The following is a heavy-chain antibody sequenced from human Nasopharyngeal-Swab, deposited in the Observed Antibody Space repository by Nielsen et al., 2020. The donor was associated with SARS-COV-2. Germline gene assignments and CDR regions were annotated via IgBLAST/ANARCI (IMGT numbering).Heavy chain of an antibody. J-gene: IGHJ6*03. CDR1: GFTFSSYG. V-gene: IGHV3-30*02. CDR2: IRYDGFNQ. CDR3: AKDHKMDSGGGVGYMDV. D-gene: IGHD3-16*01. Sequence: GESLKISCAASGFTFSSYGMHWLRQAPGKGLEWVAFIRYDGFNQHYADSVKGRFTISRDSFKNTLYLQLNSLRAEDTAVYYCAKDHKMDSGGGVGYMDVWGKGTTVTVSS.